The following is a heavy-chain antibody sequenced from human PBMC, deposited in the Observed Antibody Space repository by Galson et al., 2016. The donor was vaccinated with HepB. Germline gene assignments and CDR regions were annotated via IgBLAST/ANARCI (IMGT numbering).Heavy chain of an antibody. CDR3: ARIGWDVSFDY. D-gene: IGHD5/OR15-5a*01. J-gene: IGHJ4*02. CDR2: ISTSGNTI. V-gene: IGHV3-11*01. Sequence: SLRLSCAASGFTFNDYYMSWIRQAPGKGPEWVSYISTSGNTIYYADSVNGRFTISRDTAKRSVYLQMNSLRADDTAVYYCARIGWDVSFDYWGQGTLVAVSS. CDR1: GFTFNDYY.